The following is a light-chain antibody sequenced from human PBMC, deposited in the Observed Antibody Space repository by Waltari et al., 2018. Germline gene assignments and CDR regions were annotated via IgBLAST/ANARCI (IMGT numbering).Light chain of an antibody. V-gene: IGLV8-61*01. CDR1: SGPVSFTSY. CDR3: ALYMGSGIWV. J-gene: IGLJ3*02. Sequence: QTVVTQEPSLSVSPGGTVTLTCALSSGPVSFTSYATGYQQTPGQPPRTLMYKANSRSSGVPDRFSGSILGNKAALTITGAQAEDESDYYCALYMGSGIWVFGGGTKLTVL. CDR2: KAN.